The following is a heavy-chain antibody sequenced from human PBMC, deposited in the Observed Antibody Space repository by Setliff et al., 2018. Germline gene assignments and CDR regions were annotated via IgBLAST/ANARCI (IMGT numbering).Heavy chain of an antibody. CDR1: GDPFNAYG. CDR3: ARGPSPTVTPSRLIYFYHMDV. V-gene: IGHV1-69*10. D-gene: IGHD4-17*01. Sequence: SVKVSCKASGDPFNAYGVSWVRQAPGQGLEWMGAIIPVLGMTGYAQKFQGRLTITADQSTTTVYMELSSLRFDDTALYYCARGPSPTVTPSRLIYFYHMDVWGTGTTVTVSS. J-gene: IGHJ6*03. CDR2: IIPVLGMT.